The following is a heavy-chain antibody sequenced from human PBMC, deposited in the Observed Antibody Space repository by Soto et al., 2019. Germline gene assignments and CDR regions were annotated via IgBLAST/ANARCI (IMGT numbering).Heavy chain of an antibody. Sequence: GSLRLSGAASGFTCSDRYMDWVRQAPGKGLEWVGRTKNKANSYTTEYAASVKGRFTISRDDSRNSVYLQMNSLKTDDTAVYYCTIEGAYPGPDFDYWGQGTLVTVSS. CDR2: TKNKANSYTT. CDR3: TIEGAYPGPDFDY. CDR1: GFTCSDRY. J-gene: IGHJ4*02. V-gene: IGHV3-72*01. D-gene: IGHD3-16*01.